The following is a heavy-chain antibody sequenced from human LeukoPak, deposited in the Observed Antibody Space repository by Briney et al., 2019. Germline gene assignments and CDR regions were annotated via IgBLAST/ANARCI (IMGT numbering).Heavy chain of an antibody. CDR2: IRSSSSHI. V-gene: IGHV3-21*04. J-gene: IGHJ5*02. CDR3: AKDRESEMATISPLGP. D-gene: IGHD5-24*01. CDR1: GFTFSSYS. Sequence: GGSLRLSCAASGFTFSSYSMNWIRQAPGKGLEWVASIRSSSSHIYYADSVKGRFTISRDNAKNSVYLQMNSLRAEDTAVYYCAKDRESEMATISPLGPWGQGTLATVSS.